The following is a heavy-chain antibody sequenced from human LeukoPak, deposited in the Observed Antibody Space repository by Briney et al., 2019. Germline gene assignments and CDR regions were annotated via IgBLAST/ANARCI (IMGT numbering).Heavy chain of an antibody. J-gene: IGHJ4*02. D-gene: IGHD5/OR15-5a*01. CDR3: VRVPY. CDR1: GFTFSGYY. V-gene: IGHV3-11*01. CDR2: ISSDGSIV. Sequence: GGSLRLSCAASGFTFSGYYMSWMRQAPGKGLEWISYISSDGSIVYYADSVKGRFTISRDNAKSLLYLQMDTVRAEDTAVYYCVRVPYWGQGSLV.